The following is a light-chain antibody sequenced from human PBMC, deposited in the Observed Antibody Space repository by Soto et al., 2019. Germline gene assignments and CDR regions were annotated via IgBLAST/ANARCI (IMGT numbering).Light chain of an antibody. CDR3: SSYTSSSTLLYV. Sequence: QSVLTQPASGYSSPGQSITISCTGTSSDVGGYNYVSWYQHHPGKAPKLMIYDVSNRPSGVSNRFSGSKSGNTASLTISGLQAEDEADYYCSSYTSSSTLLYVFGTGTKVTVL. CDR1: SSDVGGYNY. J-gene: IGLJ1*01. V-gene: IGLV2-14*03. CDR2: DVS.